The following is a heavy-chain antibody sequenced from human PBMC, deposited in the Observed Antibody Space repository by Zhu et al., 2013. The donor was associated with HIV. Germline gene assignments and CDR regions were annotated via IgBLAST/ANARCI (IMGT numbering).Heavy chain of an antibody. CDR3: ARGLDPINGPSGSWWLFQSDYYYYGMDV. Sequence: QVQLVQSGAEVKKPGASVKVSCKASGYTFTSYDINWVRQATGQGLEWMGWMNPNSGNTGYAQKFQGRVTMTRNTSISTAYMELSSLRSEDTAVYYCARGLDPINGPSGSWWLFQSDYYYYGMDVWG. D-gene: IGHD3-22*01. J-gene: IGHJ6*02. V-gene: IGHV1-8*01. CDR2: MNPNSGNT. CDR1: GYTFTSYD.